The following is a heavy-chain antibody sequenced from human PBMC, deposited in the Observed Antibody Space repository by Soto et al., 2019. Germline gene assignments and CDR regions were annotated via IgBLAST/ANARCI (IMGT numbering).Heavy chain of an antibody. V-gene: IGHV4-4*07. D-gene: IGHD3-16*01. Sequence: SETLSLTCTVSGDSIRGYSWSWIRQPAGQGLESLGRFFVTGRINYNPSLKSRVTMSLDTSTNQFSLRLTSVTAADTAVYFCARGLGRYFDLWGRGTLVTVSS. CDR3: ARGLGRYFDL. J-gene: IGHJ2*01. CDR1: GDSIRGYS. CDR2: FFVTGRI.